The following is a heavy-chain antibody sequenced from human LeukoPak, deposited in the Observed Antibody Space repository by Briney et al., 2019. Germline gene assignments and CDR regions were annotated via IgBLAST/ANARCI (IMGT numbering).Heavy chain of an antibody. CDR2: IYYSGNT. J-gene: IGHJ4*02. D-gene: IGHD3/OR15-3a*01. CDR3: ARQTGSGLFILP. Sequence: PGGSLRLSCTASGFTLSSYETTWIRQPPGKGLEWIGSIYYSGNTYYNASLKSQVSISIDTSKNQFSLRLTSVTAADTAVYYCARQTGSGLFILPGGQGTLVTVSS. CDR1: GFTLSSYE. V-gene: IGHV4-39*01.